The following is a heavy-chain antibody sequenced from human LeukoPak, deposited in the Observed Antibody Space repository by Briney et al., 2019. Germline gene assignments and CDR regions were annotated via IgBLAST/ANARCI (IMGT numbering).Heavy chain of an antibody. CDR3: ARVLVYSRLDY. V-gene: IGHV3-7*01. Sequence: NPGGSLRLSCAASGFTFSSYAMSWVRQAPGKGLEWVASINPDGNKKYSADSVKGRFTISRDNAENSLYLQMNSLRVEDTAFYYWARVLVYSRLDYGAQEMLVTVS. CDR2: INPDGNKK. D-gene: IGHD3-9*01. J-gene: IGHJ4*02. CDR1: GFTFSSYA.